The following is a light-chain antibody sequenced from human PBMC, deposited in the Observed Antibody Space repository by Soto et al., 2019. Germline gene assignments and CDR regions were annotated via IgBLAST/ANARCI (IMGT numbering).Light chain of an antibody. Sequence: DIHVTQSPSTLSASVGDRVTITCRASQSISSWLAWYQQKPGKAPKLLIYDASTLESGVPSTFSGSGSGTEFTLTISSLQPGDFATYYCQQYSTYTWTFGQGTKVDIK. J-gene: IGKJ1*01. V-gene: IGKV1-5*01. CDR1: QSISSW. CDR2: DAS. CDR3: QQYSTYTWT.